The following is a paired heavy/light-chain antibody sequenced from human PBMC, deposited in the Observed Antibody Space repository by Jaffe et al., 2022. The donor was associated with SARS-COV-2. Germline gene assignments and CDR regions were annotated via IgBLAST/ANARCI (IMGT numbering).Heavy chain of an antibody. CDR3: ATHFVGCWRCLIGY. CDR2: ISDTGDNT. J-gene: IGHJ4*02. V-gene: IGHV3-23*01. CDR1: GFTFRNSA. Sequence: EVQLLESGGGLVQPGGSLRLSCAASGFTFRNSAMSWVRQAPGKGLEWVATISDTGDNTHYADSVKGRFTISRDNSENTLFLQMNSLRAEDTAVYYCATHFVGCWRCLIGYWGQGALVTVSS. D-gene: IGHD1-26*01.
Light chain of an antibody. CDR2: NTN. CDR3: VLDMGTGNWV. J-gene: IGLJ3*02. CDR1: SGSVSTSYY. V-gene: IGLV8-61*01. Sequence: QTVVTQEPSFSVSPGGTVTLTCGLSSGSVSTSYYPSWCQQTPGQAPRTLIYNTNTRSSGVPDRFSGSILGNKAALTITGAQAEDESKFYCVLDMGTGNWVFGGGTKLTVL.